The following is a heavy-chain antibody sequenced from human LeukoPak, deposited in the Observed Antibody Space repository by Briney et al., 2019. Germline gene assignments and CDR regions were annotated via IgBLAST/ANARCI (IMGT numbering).Heavy chain of an antibody. CDR1: GGSLSGYY. CDR2: INHSGST. J-gene: IGHJ6*03. Sequence: PSETLSLTCAVYGGSLSGYYWSWIRQPPGKGLEWIGEINHSGSTNYNPSLKSRVTISVDTSKNQFSLKLSSVTAADTAVYYCARGMYYYYYYMDVWGKGTTVTVSS. CDR3: ARGMYYYYYYMDV. V-gene: IGHV4-34*01.